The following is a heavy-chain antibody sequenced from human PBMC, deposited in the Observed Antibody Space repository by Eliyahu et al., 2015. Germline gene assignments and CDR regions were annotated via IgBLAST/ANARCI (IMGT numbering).Heavy chain of an antibody. D-gene: IGHD3-10*01. CDR2: VSYTAGT. CDR3: ARHTLWYGDPHSFDY. V-gene: IGHV4-39*01. CDR1: GDSIXGXTSX. J-gene: IGHJ4*02. Sequence: QLQLHESGPGLVKPSETLSLXCXVXGDSIXGXTSXWGWIRQPPGKGLEWIATVSYTAGTHYNPSLKSRVTISMDTSNNQFSLKLGSVTAPDTAVYYCARHTLWYGDPHSFDYWGQGTLVTVSS.